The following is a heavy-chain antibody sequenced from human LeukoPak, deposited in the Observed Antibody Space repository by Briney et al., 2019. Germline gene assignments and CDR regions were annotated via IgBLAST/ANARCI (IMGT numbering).Heavy chain of an antibody. V-gene: IGHV3-15*01. D-gene: IGHD2-15*01. CDR2: IKSKSDGGTT. J-gene: IGHJ4*02. CDR1: GVTFSSAW. Sequence: PGGSLRLSCVGSGVTFSSAWMSWIRQAPGKGLQWVGHIKSKSDGGTTEYAAPVKGRFTISRDDSKNTLYLQMNSLKSEDAALYYCTALGAASEYWGQGALVTVSS. CDR3: TALGAASEY.